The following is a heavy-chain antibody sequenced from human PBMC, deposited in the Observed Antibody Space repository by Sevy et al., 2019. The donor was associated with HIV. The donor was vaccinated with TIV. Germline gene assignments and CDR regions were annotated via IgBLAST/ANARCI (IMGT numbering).Heavy chain of an antibody. D-gene: IGHD3-22*01. CDR2: IYPDDSDT. CDR3: ATSRSGHFDGSGYYIY. V-gene: IGHV5-51*01. CDR1: GYSFTSHW. J-gene: IGHJ4*01. Sequence: GESLKISCQGSGYSFTSHWIAWVRQMPGKGLEWMGIIYPDDSDTRYSPSFQGQVTFSADKSIFTAYLQWSSLNASDTAIYSCATSRSGHFDGSGYYIYWGQGTQVTVSS.